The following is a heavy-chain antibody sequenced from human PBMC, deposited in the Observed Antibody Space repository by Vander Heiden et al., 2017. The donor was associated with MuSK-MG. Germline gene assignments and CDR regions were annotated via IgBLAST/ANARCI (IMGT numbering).Heavy chain of an antibody. CDR1: GVSITTYY. D-gene: IGHD2-2*01. CDR2: ISYSGST. V-gene: IGHV4-59*08. CDR3: ARLTSGDSPYYFYYGLDV. J-gene: IGHJ6*02. Sequence: QVQLQESGPGLVKPSEPLSLTCSVSGVSITTYYWSWIRQPPGKGLEWIESISYSGSTKYSPSLESRVTISADTSKNQFSLKLNSVTAADTAVYYCARLTSGDSPYYFYYGLDVWGQGTTVTVSS.